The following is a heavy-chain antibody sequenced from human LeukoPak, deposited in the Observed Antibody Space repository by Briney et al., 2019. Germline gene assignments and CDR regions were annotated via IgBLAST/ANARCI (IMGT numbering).Heavy chain of an antibody. V-gene: IGHV3-74*01. Sequence: GGSLRLSCAASGFTFSSYWMHWVRQAPGKGLESVARMDPDGSTIDYADSVKGRFTISRDNAKDTLYLQMSSLRDEDTAVYYCISDLCGRYDQWARKTVVTVSS. CDR1: GFTFSSYW. CDR2: MDPDGSTI. D-gene: IGHD1-1*01. CDR3: ISDLCGRYDQ. J-gene: IGHJ5*02.